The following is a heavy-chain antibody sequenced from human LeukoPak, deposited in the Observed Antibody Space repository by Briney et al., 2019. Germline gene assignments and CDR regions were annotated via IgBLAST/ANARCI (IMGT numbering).Heavy chain of an antibody. CDR1: GGSFSGYY. J-gene: IGHJ4*02. Sequence: PSETLSLTCAVYGGSFSGYYWSWIRQPPGKGLEWIGEINHSGSTNYNPSLKSRVTISVDTSKNQFSLKLSSVTAADTAVYYCARERGEGFRGYKTKPYFDYWGQGPLVTVSS. V-gene: IGHV4-34*01. CDR3: ARERGEGFRGYKTKPYFDY. D-gene: IGHD3-22*01. CDR2: INHSGST.